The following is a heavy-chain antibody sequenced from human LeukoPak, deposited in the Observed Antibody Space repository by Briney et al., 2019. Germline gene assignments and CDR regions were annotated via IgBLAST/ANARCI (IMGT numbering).Heavy chain of an antibody. CDR2: ITHSGST. Sequence: SETLSLTCAAYGGSFSGYYWSWIRQPPGKGLEWIGEITHSGSTNCNPSLKSRVTISVDTSKNQFSLKLSSVTAADTAVYYCAREIRRRLDYWGQGTLVTVSS. V-gene: IGHV4-34*01. D-gene: IGHD6-6*01. CDR3: AREIRRRLDY. CDR1: GGSFSGYY. J-gene: IGHJ4*02.